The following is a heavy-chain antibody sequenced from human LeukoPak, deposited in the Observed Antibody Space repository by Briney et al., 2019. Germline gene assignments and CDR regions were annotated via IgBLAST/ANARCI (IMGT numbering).Heavy chain of an antibody. Sequence: ASVKVSCKASGYTFTGYYMHWVRQAPGQGLEWMGWINPNSGGTNYAQNFQGRVTMTRDTSISTAYLELSRLRSDDTAVYYCARAGTILLWLGDGNPGPENWFDPWGQGTLVTVSP. D-gene: IGHD3-10*01. CDR2: INPNSGGT. V-gene: IGHV1-2*02. CDR3: ARAGTILLWLGDGNPGPENWFDP. CDR1: GYTFTGYY. J-gene: IGHJ5*02.